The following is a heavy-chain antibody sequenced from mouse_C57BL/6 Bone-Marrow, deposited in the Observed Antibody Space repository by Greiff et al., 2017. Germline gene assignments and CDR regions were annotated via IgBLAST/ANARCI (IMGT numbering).Heavy chain of an antibody. V-gene: IGHV1-19*01. CDR3: ARYYSNYRSMDY. CDR2: INPYNGGT. D-gene: IGHD2-5*01. CDR1: GYTFTDYY. J-gene: IGHJ4*01. Sequence: VQLQQSGPVLVKPGASVKMSCKASGYTFTDYYMNWVKQSHGKSLEWIGVINPYNGGTSYNQKFKGKATLTVDKSSSTAYMELNSLTSEDSAVYYCARYYSNYRSMDYWGQGTSVTVSS.